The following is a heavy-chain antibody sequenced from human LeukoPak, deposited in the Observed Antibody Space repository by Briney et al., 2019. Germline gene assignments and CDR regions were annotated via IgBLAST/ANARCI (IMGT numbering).Heavy chain of an antibody. V-gene: IGHV4-30-4*01. J-gene: IGHJ6*02. Sequence: PSQTLSLTCTVSGGSISSGDYSWSRIRQPPGTGLEWIGYIYYSGSTYYNPSLKGRVTISVDTSKNQFSLKLSSVTAADTAVYYCARDRSNYYGMDVWGQGTTVTVSS. CDR1: GGSISSGDYS. CDR3: ARDRSNYYGMDV. CDR2: IYYSGST.